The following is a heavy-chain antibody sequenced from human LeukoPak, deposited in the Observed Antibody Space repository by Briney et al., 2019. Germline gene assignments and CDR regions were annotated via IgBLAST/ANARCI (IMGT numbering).Heavy chain of an antibody. Sequence: SETLSLTCAVSGGSISSSNWWSWVRQPPGKGLEWIGEINHSGSTNYNPSLKSRVTISVDTSKNQFSLKLSSVTAADTAVYYCATGGSYNWNDDHGNWFDPWGQGTLVTVSS. V-gene: IGHV4-4*02. D-gene: IGHD1-20*01. J-gene: IGHJ5*02. CDR3: ATGGSYNWNDDHGNWFDP. CDR1: GGSISSSNW. CDR2: INHSGST.